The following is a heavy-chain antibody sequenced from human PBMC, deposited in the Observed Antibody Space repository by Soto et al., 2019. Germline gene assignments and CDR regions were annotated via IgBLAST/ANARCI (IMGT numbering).Heavy chain of an antibody. D-gene: IGHD4-4*01. J-gene: IGHJ4*02. CDR3: AKDLVPSNYHSSFY. CDR2: ISGSGDST. V-gene: IGHV3-23*01. Sequence: GGSLRLSCAVSGFTFSSYAMSWVRQAPGKGLEWVSTISGSGDSTYYADSVQGRFTISRDNSKNTVYLQMNSLRAEDTAIYYCAKDLVPSNYHSSFYWGQGTLVTVSS. CDR1: GFTFSSYA.